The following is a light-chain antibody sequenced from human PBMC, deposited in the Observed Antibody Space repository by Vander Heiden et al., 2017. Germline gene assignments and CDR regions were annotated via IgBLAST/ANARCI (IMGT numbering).Light chain of an antibody. J-gene: IGKJ4*01. V-gene: IGKV3-11*01. CDR1: QSVSSY. CDR3: QQRSNWPPPLT. Sequence: EIVLTQSPATLSLSPGERATLSCRASQSVSSYLAWYQQKPGQAPRLLIYDASNRATGIPARFSGSGSGTDFTLTISSLEPEDFAVYYCQQRSNWPPPLTCGGGTKVEIK. CDR2: DAS.